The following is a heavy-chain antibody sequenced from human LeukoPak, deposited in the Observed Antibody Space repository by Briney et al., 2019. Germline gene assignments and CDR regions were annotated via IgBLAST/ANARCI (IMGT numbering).Heavy chain of an antibody. CDR2: INHSRST. J-gene: IGHJ4*02. V-gene: IGHV4-34*01. D-gene: IGHD3-10*01. Sequence: SETLSLTCAVYGGTFSGYYWSWLRQPPGKGLEWIGEINHSRSTNYNPSLKSRVTISVDTSKNQFSLKLSSVTAADTAVYYCARRWFGELFSDYWGQGTLVTVSS. CDR3: ARRWFGELFSDY. CDR1: GGTFSGYY.